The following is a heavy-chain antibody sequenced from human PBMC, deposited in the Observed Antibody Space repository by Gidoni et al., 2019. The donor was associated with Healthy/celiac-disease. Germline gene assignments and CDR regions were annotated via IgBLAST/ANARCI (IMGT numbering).Heavy chain of an antibody. CDR3: ARDGGYSYGYLYYGMDV. CDR2: INYSGST. J-gene: IGHJ6*02. V-gene: IGHV4-59*01. D-gene: IGHD5-18*01. CDR1: GGSISSYY. Sequence: RPSETLSLTCTVTGGSISSYYWSWIRQPPGKGLEWIGYINYSGSTNYNPSLKSRVTRSVDTSKNQFSLKLSSVTATDTAVYSSARDGGYSYGYLYYGMDVWGQGTTVTVSS.